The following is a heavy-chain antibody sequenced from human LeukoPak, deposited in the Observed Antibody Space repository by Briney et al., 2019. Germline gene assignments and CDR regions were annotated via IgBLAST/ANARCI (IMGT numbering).Heavy chain of an antibody. CDR1: GYTFTSYG. D-gene: IGHD2-21*01. Sequence: ASVTVACKASGYTFTSYGISWVRQAPGQGLEWMGWISAYNGNTNYAQKLQGRVNMTTDTSTSTAYMELRSLRSDDTAVYYCARGMFCGGDCYGDDYWGQGTLVTVSS. J-gene: IGHJ4*02. CDR2: ISAYNGNT. V-gene: IGHV1-18*01. CDR3: ARGMFCGGDCYGDDY.